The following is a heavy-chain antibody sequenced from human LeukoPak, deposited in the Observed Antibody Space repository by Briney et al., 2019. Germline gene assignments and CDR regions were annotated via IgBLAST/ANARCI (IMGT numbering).Heavy chain of an antibody. CDR2: ISAYNGNT. CDR1: GYTFTSYG. V-gene: IGHV1-18*01. Sequence: ASVKVSCKASGYTFTSYGISWVRQAPGQGLEWKGWISAYNGNTNYAQKLQGRVTMTTDTSTSTAYMELRSLRSDDTAVYYCARGLRLVPYYYYYYMDVWGKGTTVTVSS. CDR3: ARGLRLVPYYYYYYMDV. D-gene: IGHD5-12*01. J-gene: IGHJ6*03.